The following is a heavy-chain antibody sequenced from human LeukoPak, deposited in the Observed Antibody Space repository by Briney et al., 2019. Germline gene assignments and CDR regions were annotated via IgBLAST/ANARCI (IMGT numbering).Heavy chain of an antibody. CDR1: GFTFSSYS. V-gene: IGHV3-21*01. J-gene: IGHJ4*02. D-gene: IGHD7-27*01. CDR3: ARIPGDHDDY. CDR2: ISSSSSYI. Sequence: GGSLRLSCAASGFTFSSYSMNWVRQALGKGLEWVSSISSSSSYIYYADSVKGRFTISRDNAKDSLYLQMNSLRAEDTAVYYCARIPGDHDDYWGQGTLVTVSS.